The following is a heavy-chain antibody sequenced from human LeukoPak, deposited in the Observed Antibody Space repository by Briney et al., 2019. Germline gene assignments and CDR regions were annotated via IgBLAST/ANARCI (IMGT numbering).Heavy chain of an antibody. CDR1: GGSISSGGYS. J-gene: IGHJ5*02. CDR2: IYHSGST. V-gene: IGHV4-30-2*01. D-gene: IGHD3-3*01. Sequence: PSETLSLTCAVSGGSISSGGYSWSWIRQPPGKGLEWIGYIYHSGSTYYNPSLKSRVTISVDTSKNQFSLKLSSVTAADTAVYYCARLGDYDLHDWFDPWGQGTLVTVSS. CDR3: ARLGDYDLHDWFDP.